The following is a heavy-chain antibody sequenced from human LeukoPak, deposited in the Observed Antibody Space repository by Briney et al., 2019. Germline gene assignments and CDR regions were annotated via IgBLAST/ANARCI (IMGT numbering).Heavy chain of an antibody. Sequence: ASVKVSCKVSGYTLTELSMHWVRQAPGKGLEWMGGFDPEDGETIYAQKFQGRVTMTKDTSTDTAYMELSSLRSEDTAVYYCATLPYGDYEVGFDYWGQGTLVTVSS. V-gene: IGHV1-24*01. CDR2: FDPEDGET. J-gene: IGHJ4*02. CDR3: ATLPYGDYEVGFDY. CDR1: GYTLTELS. D-gene: IGHD4-17*01.